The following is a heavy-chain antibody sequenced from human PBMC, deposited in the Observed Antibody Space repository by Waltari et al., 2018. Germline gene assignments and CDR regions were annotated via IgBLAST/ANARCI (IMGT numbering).Heavy chain of an antibody. D-gene: IGHD3-22*01. J-gene: IGHJ5*02. CDR2: IYYSGST. CDR1: GGSISSSSYY. CDR3: ARGSRGYNGFDP. V-gene: IGHV4-39*07. Sequence: QLQLQESGPGLVKPSETLSLTCTVSGGSISSSSYYWGWIRQPPGKGLEWIGSIYYSGSTYYNPSLKSRVTISVDTSKNQFSLKLSSVTAADTAVYYCARGSRGYNGFDPWGQGTLVTVSS.